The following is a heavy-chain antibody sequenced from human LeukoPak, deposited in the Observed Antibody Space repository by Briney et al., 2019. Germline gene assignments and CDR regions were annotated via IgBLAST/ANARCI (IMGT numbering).Heavy chain of an antibody. J-gene: IGHJ6*03. CDR1: GGSISSYY. CDR2: IYYSGST. D-gene: IGHD2-2*01. Sequence: SETLSLTCTVSGGSISSYYWSWIRQPPGKGLEWIGYIYYSGSTNYNPSLKSRVTISVDTSKNQFSLKLSSVTAADTAVYYCARVGSTPYYYYYMDVWGKGTTVTVSS. CDR3: ARVGSTPYYYYYMDV. V-gene: IGHV4-59*01.